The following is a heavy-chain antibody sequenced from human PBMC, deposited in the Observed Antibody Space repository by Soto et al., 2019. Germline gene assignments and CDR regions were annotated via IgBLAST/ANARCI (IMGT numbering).Heavy chain of an antibody. Sequence: SQTLSLTCAISGDSVSGNSAAWNWIRQSPSRGLEWLGRTYYRSKWYNDYAVSVKSRITVTPDTSKNQFSLHLNSVTPEDTAVYYCARAWAYYESLVPYLDYWEQEALVTVSS. CDR2: TYYRSKWYN. CDR3: ARAWAYYESLVPYLDY. V-gene: IGHV6-1*01. CDR1: GDSVSGNSAA. D-gene: IGHD3-16*01. J-gene: IGHJ4*02.